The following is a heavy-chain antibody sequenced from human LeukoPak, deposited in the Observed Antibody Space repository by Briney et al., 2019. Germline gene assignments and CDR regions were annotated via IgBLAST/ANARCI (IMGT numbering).Heavy chain of an antibody. CDR3: AKEASKVVTPFDY. Sequence: PGGSLRLSCAASGFIFSNYGMNWVRQAPGKGLEWVSAISGSGGSTYYADSVKGRFTISRDNSKNTPYLQMNSLRAEDTAVYYCAKEASKVVTPFDYWGQGTLVTVSS. J-gene: IGHJ4*02. CDR2: ISGSGGST. V-gene: IGHV3-23*01. D-gene: IGHD2-2*01. CDR1: GFIFSNYG.